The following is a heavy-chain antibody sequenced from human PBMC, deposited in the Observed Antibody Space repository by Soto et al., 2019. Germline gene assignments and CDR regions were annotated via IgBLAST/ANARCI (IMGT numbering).Heavy chain of an antibody. CDR2: ISGSGDST. CDR1: GFTFGSYG. D-gene: IGHD3-9*01. J-gene: IGHJ4*02. CDR3: AKEGRVFSGRIDY. Sequence: PGGSLRLSCAASGFTFGSYGMSWVRQASGKGLEWVSTISGSGDSTYYADSVKGRFTISRDNSKNTLYLQMNSLRADDTAVYYCAKEGRVFSGRIDYWGQGTLVTVSS. V-gene: IGHV3-23*01.